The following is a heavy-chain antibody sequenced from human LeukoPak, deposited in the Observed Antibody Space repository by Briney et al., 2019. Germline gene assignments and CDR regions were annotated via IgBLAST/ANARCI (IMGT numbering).Heavy chain of an antibody. CDR3: ARPWSGQIDY. Sequence: PSETLSLTCTVSGGSISSSSYYRGWVRQPPGKGLEWIGSIYYSGSTYYNPSLKSRVTISVDKSKNQFSLKLSSVTAADTAVYYCARPWSGQIDYWGQGTLVTVSS. V-gene: IGHV4-39*01. CDR2: IYYSGST. CDR1: GGSISSSSYY. D-gene: IGHD3-3*01. J-gene: IGHJ4*02.